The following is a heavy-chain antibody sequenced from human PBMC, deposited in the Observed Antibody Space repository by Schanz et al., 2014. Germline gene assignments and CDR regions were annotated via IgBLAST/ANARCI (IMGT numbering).Heavy chain of an antibody. Sequence: QVQLVESGGGVVQPGRSLRLSCAASGFTFSSYGMHWVRQAPGKGLEWVAVIWYDGNNKFYADSVKGRFIISRDNSKNTLDLQMNSLRDEDTALYYCAKDMHEDYGGKPQAFDIWGQGTMVTVSS. CDR1: GFTFSSYG. D-gene: IGHD4-17*01. J-gene: IGHJ3*02. V-gene: IGHV3-33*06. CDR3: AKDMHEDYGGKPQAFDI. CDR2: IWYDGNNK.